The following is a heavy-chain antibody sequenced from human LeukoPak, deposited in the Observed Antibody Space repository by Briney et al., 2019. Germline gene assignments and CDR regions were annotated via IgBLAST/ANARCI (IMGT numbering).Heavy chain of an antibody. D-gene: IGHD7-27*01. CDR1: GFTFRTYG. Sequence: GGSLRLSCEASGFTFRTYGMTWVRQAPGKGLEWVSGITGSSTWTYYADSVKGRFTSSRDNSKNTLHLQMNNLRAEDTAIYYCARELVSLGTGYFDLWGSGTLVTVSS. J-gene: IGHJ2*01. V-gene: IGHV3-23*01. CDR3: ARELVSLGTGYFDL. CDR2: ITGSSTWT.